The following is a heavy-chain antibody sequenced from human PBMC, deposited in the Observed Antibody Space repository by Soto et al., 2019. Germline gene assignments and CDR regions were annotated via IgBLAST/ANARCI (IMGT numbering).Heavy chain of an antibody. CDR1: GYTFTNYY. V-gene: IGHV1-46*03. CDR2: INPSGGDT. Sequence: QVQLVQPGAEVKKPGTSVKVSCKSSGYTFTNYYLHWVRQAPGQGLEWMGMINPSGGDTNYAQKFQGRVTMTRDTSTSTVYMDLSSLRAEDTAMYYCAVLERRGSYYGMDVWGQGTKVTVSS. CDR3: AVLERRGSYYGMDV. D-gene: IGHD1-1*01. J-gene: IGHJ6*02.